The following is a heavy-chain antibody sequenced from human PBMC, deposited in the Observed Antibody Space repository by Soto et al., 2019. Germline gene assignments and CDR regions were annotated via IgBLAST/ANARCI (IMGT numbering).Heavy chain of an antibody. Sequence: PSETLSLTCTVYSGSFSGYYWSWIRQPPGKGLEWIGEINDSGSTDYNPSLKSRVTISLDTSKNQFSLKLTSVTAADTAVYYCAERSPYYGMDVWGQGTTVTVSS. CDR1: SGSFSGYY. D-gene: IGHD3-16*01. V-gene: IGHV4-34*01. J-gene: IGHJ6*02. CDR2: INDSGST. CDR3: AERSPYYGMDV.